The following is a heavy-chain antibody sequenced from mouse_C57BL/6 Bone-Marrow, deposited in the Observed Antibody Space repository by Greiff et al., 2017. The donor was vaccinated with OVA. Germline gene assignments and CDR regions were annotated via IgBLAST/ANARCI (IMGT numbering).Heavy chain of an antibody. CDR3: AREEKLPFDY. V-gene: IGHV1-26*01. J-gene: IGHJ2*01. Sequence: EVQLQQSGPELVKPGASVKISCKASGYTFTDYYMNWVKQSHGKSLEWIGDINPNNGGTSYNQKFKGKATLTVDKSSSTAYMERRSLTSEDSAVYYCAREEKLPFDYWGQGTTLTVSS. D-gene: IGHD2-1*01. CDR2: INPNNGGT. CDR1: GYTFTDYY.